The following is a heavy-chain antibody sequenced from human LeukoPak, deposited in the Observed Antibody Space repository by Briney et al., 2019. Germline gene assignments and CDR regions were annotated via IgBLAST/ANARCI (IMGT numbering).Heavy chain of an antibody. J-gene: IGHJ4*02. CDR1: GRSFSGYY. CDR3: ALRGGTAMVNFDY. CDR2: INHSGST. D-gene: IGHD5-18*01. Sequence: SETLSLTCAVYGRSFSGYYWSWIRQPPGKGLEWIGEINHSGSTNYNPSLKSRVTISVDTSKNQFSLKLSSVTAADTAVYYCALRGGTAMVNFDYWGQGTLVTVSS. V-gene: IGHV4-34*01.